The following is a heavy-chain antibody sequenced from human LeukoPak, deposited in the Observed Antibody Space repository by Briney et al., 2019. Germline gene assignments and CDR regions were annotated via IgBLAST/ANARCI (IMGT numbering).Heavy chain of an antibody. CDR2: IYYSGST. CDR1: GGSISSYY. D-gene: IGHD6-6*01. J-gene: IGHJ2*01. Sequence: SETLSLTCTVSGGSISSYYWSWIRQPPGKGLEWIGYIYYSGSTNYNPSLKSRVTISVDTSKNQFSLKLSPVTAADTAVYYCARDKVRIAARLYWYFDLWGRGTLVTVSS. CDR3: ARDKVRIAARLYWYFDL. V-gene: IGHV4-59*01.